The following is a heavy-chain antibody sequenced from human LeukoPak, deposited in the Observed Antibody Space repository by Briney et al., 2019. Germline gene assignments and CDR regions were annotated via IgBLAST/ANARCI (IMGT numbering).Heavy chain of an antibody. CDR1: GGSISSCDYY. D-gene: IGHD2-8*01. J-gene: IGHJ3*02. CDR2: IYYSGST. CDR3: ARAWNGVDAFDI. V-gene: IGHV4-30-4*08. Sequence: SQTLSLTCTVSGGSISSCDYYWSWIRQPPGKGLEWIGYIYYSGSTYYNPSLKSRVTISVDTSKSQFSLKLSSVTAADTAVYYCARAWNGVDAFDIWGQGTMVTVPS.